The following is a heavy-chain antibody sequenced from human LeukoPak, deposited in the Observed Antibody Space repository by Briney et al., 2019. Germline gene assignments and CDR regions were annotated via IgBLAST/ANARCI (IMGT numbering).Heavy chain of an antibody. CDR3: ARKRGYSGSYNWFDP. Sequence: ASVKVSCKASGYTFTSYDINWVRQATGQGLEWMGWMNPNSGNTGYAQKFQGRVTMTRNTSISTAYMELSSLRSEDTAVYCCARKRGYSGSYNWFDPWGQGTLVTVSS. CDR1: GYTFTSYD. V-gene: IGHV1-8*01. CDR2: MNPNSGNT. D-gene: IGHD1-26*01. J-gene: IGHJ5*02.